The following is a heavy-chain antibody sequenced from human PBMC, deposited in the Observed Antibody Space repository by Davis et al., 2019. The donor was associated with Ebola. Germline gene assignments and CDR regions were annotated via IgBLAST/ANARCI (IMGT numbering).Heavy chain of an antibody. J-gene: IGHJ4*02. Sequence: GESLKISCTASGFSFGTYGMHWVRQAPGEGLEWVSVISSIGSSTFYADSVKGRFTISRDNSKNTLYLHMNSLRAEDTAVYYCAKFGYCISTSCYTYFDYWGQGTLVTVSS. CDR3: AKFGYCISTSCYTYFDY. CDR2: ISSIGSST. CDR1: GFSFGTYG. V-gene: IGHV3-23*01. D-gene: IGHD2-2*02.